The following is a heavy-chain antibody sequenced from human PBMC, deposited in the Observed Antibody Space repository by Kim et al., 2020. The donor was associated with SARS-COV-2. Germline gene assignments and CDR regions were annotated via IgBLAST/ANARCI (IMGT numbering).Heavy chain of an antibody. CDR1: GGTFSSYA. J-gene: IGHJ6*02. D-gene: IGHD2-2*01. CDR2: IIPIFGTA. CDR3: ARDPTYPLAYQYYYYGMDV. Sequence: SVKVSCKASGGTFSSYAISWVRQAPGQGLEWMGGIIPIFGTANYAQKFQGRVTITADESTSTAYMELSSLRSEDTAVYYCARDPTYPLAYQYYYYGMDVWGQGTTVTVSS. V-gene: IGHV1-69*13.